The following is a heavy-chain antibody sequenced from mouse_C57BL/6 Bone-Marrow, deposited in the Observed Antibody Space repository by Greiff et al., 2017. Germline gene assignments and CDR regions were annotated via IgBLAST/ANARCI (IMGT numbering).Heavy chain of an antibody. CDR2: LSSGGSYT. Sequence: EVKLLESVGDLVKPGGSLKLSCAASGFTFSRSGMSWVRQTPDTRLAWVATLSSGGSYTYYPASVKGRFPISRDNAENTLYLQMRSVKSEDKAVYNCARRGVEDLDEWGKGTTLTVSS. V-gene: IGHV5-6*02. CDR1: GFTFSRSG. D-gene: IGHD1-1*01. J-gene: IGHJ2*01. CDR3: ARRGVEDLDE.